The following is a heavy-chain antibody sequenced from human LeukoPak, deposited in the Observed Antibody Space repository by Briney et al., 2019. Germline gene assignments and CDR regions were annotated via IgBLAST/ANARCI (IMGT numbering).Heavy chain of an antibody. D-gene: IGHD5-18*01. Sequence: PSDTLSLTCAVSGGSISSGHWWSWVRQPPGKGLEWIGEIYHSGSTNYSPSLKSRVTISVDKSKNQFSLNLSSVTAADTAVYYCARGPTALETRGLDYWGQGTLVTVSS. CDR2: IYHSGST. CDR3: ARGPTALETRGLDY. CDR1: GGSISSGHW. J-gene: IGHJ4*02. V-gene: IGHV4-4*02.